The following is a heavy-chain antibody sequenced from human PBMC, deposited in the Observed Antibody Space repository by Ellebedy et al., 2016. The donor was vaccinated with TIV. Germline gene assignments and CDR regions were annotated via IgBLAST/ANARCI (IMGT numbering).Heavy chain of an antibody. CDR1: GYSFTHYN. D-gene: IGHD4-23*01. V-gene: IGHV1-46*01. CDR3: ASLGGFHDY. CDR2: INPRSGSK. J-gene: IGHJ4*02. Sequence: AASVKVSCKTSGYSFTHYNIHWVRQAPGQGLEWMGIINPRSGSKTYAQKFQDRLTVTRDTSTTAVYMALTSLTSEDTATYFCASLGGFHDYWGQGTLVTVSS.